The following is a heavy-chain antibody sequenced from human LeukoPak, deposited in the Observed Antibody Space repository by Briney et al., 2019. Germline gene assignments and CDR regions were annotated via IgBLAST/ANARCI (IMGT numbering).Heavy chain of an antibody. CDR1: GGSINSGTYY. CDR2: TDSSGNT. D-gene: IGHD2-15*01. V-gene: IGHV4-39*01. Sequence: SETLSLTCTVSGGSINSGTYYWGWIRQSPGKGLEWIGSTDSSGNTFYNPSLKSRVTISVDTSKSQFSLKVNSVTAADTAVYYCARHKYSSQNSDGFDIWGQGTMVTVSS. CDR3: ARHKYSSQNSDGFDI. J-gene: IGHJ3*02.